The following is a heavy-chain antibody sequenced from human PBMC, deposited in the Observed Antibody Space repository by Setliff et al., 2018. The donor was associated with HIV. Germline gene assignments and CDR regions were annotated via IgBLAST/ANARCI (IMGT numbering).Heavy chain of an antibody. V-gene: IGHV4-59*08. CDR3: ARSSRGSLRDLDY. Sequence: PSETLSLTCTVSGGSISNYYWSWIRQPPGKGLEWIGCGYYSGMTHYDPSLKSRVSISVDASKNQFSLRLNSVTVADTAVYFCARSSRGSLRDLDYWGPGTLVTVSS. CDR2: GYYSGMT. D-gene: IGHD2-21*02. CDR1: GGSISNYY. J-gene: IGHJ4*02.